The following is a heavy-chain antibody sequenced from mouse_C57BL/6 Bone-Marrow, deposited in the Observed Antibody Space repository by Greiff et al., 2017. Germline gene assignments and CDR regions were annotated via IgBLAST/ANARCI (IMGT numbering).Heavy chain of an antibody. Sequence: EVQLQQPGAELVMPGASVKLSCKASGYTFTSYWMHWVKQRPEQGLEWIGWIDPENGDTEYASKFQGKATITADTSSNTAYLQLSSLTSEDTAVYYCTTSHWYFDVWGTGTTVTVSS. J-gene: IGHJ1*03. CDR2: IDPENGDT. CDR3: TTSHWYFDV. CDR1: GYTFTSYW. V-gene: IGHV14-4*01.